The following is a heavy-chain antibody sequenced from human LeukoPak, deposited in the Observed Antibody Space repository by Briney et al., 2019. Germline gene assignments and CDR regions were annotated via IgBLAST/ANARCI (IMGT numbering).Heavy chain of an antibody. CDR1: GGSSSGYY. J-gene: IGHJ4*02. Sequence: SETLSLTCAVYGGSSSGYYWSWIRQPPGKGLEWIGEINHSGSTNYNPSLKSRVTISVDTSKHQFSLKLSSVTAADTAVYYCAREAGVVVPAAIGGPLDCWGEGTLVSLSS. D-gene: IGHD2-2*01. CDR2: INHSGST. V-gene: IGHV4-34*01. CDR3: AREAGVVVPAAIGGPLDC.